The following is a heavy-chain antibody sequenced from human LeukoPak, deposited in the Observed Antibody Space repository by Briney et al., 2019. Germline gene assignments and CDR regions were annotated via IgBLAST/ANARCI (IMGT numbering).Heavy chain of an antibody. CDR3: ARQGRDFWSGYDGSSYYYYYMDV. CDR1: GFTFSSYW. Sequence: GGSLRLSCAASGFTFSSYWMNWVRQAPGKGLEWVASIKQDGSEKYYVDSVKGRFTISRDNAKNSLYLQMNSLGAEDTAMYYCARQGRDFWSGYDGSSYYYYYMDVWGKGTTVTVSS. CDR2: IKQDGSEK. V-gene: IGHV3-7*01. D-gene: IGHD3-3*01. J-gene: IGHJ6*03.